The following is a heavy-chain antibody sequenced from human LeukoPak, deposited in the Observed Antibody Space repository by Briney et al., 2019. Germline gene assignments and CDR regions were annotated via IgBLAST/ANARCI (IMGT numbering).Heavy chain of an antibody. CDR3: ARDDAAAGIIFDY. J-gene: IGHJ4*02. Sequence: QPGGSLRLSCAASGFTYSTYWMHWVRQVPGKGRVCVSRINNDGSRTNYADSVKGRFTISRDNAKNTVFLQMNSLRVEDTAVYYCARDDAAAGIIFDYWGQGTLVTVSS. V-gene: IGHV3-74*01. CDR2: INNDGSRT. CDR1: GFTYSTYW. D-gene: IGHD6-13*01.